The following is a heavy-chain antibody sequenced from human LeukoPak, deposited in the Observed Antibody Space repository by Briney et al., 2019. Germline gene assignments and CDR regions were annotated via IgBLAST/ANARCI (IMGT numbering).Heavy chain of an antibody. CDR3: ARALEHGYGKATDY. CDR1: GFTFSHYN. Sequence: GGSLRLSCAASGFTFSHYNMNWVRQAPGKGLVWLSFISSNSDYIYYAGSVKGRLTTSRDNAKNALYLQMNSLRVEDTAVYYCARALEHGYGKATDYWGQGTLVTVSS. J-gene: IGHJ4*02. CDR2: ISSNSDYI. V-gene: IGHV3-21*01. D-gene: IGHD1/OR15-1a*01.